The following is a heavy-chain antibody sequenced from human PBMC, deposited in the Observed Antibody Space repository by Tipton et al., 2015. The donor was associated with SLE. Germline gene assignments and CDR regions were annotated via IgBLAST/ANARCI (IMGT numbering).Heavy chain of an antibody. CDR2: IYGGGAS. CDR1: GFTFSSSA. J-gene: IGHJ3*01. V-gene: IGHV3-23*03. CDR3: VKDPYISD. D-gene: IGHD3-22*01. Sequence: SLRLSCAASGFTFSSSAMSWVRQAPGKGLEWVSLIYGGGASKYAESVKGRFTMSRDNSKNTLYLQMNRLRLEDTAVYYCVKDPYISDWGHGTMVTVSS.